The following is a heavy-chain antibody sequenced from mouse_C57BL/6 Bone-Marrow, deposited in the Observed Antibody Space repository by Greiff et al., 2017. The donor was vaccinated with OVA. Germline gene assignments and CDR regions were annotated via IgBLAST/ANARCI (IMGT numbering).Heavy chain of an antibody. J-gene: IGHJ1*03. CDR3: ARRGGLLRYFDV. CDR2: IYPGDGDT. D-gene: IGHD2-3*01. CDR1: GYAFSSYW. V-gene: IGHV1-80*01. Sequence: VQLKESGAELVKPGASVKISCKASGYAFSSYWMNWVKQRPGKGLEWIGQIYPGDGDTNYNGKFKGKATLTADKSSSTAYMQLSSLTSEDSAVYFCARRGGLLRYFDVWGTGTTVTVSS.